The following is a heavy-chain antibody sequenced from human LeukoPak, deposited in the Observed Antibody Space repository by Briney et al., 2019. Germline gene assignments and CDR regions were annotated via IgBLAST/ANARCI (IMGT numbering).Heavy chain of an antibody. CDR2: IYPGDSDT. J-gene: IGHJ6*03. V-gene: IGHV5-51*01. Sequence: GASLQISCKGSGYSFTSYWIGWVRPLPGKGLEWMGIIYPGDSDTRYSPSFQGQVTISADKSISTAYLQWSSLKASDTAMYYCARQKRLWDYYMDVWGKGTTVTISS. CDR3: ARQKRLWDYYMDV. D-gene: IGHD5-18*01. CDR1: GYSFTSYW.